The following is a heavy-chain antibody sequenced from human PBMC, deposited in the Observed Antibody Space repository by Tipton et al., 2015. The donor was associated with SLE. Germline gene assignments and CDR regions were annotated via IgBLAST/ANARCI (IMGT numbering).Heavy chain of an antibody. CDR1: GFSISSYY. CDR2: IYHSGTT. V-gene: IGHV4-38-2*02. Sequence: TLSLTCTVSGFSISSYYWGWIRPPPGKGLEWLGTIYHSGTTYYNPSLKSLLTLSIDTSKNQFSLKLSSVTAADTAVYYCVRLELPATKADYWGPGTLVTVSS. CDR3: VRLELPATKADY. J-gene: IGHJ4*02. D-gene: IGHD5-24*01.